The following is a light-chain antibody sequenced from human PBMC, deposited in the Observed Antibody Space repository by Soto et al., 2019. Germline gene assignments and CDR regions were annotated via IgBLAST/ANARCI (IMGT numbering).Light chain of an antibody. CDR3: QQRSNWPPVT. CDR1: QSVGYH. J-gene: IGKJ4*01. V-gene: IGKV3-11*01. CDR2: DAS. Sequence: EIVLTQSPATLSLSPGERATLSCRASQSVGYHLAWYQQKPGQAPRLLIYDASNRATGIPARFSGSGSGTDFTLAISSLEPEDFAVYYCQQRSNWPPVTLGGGPKVDIK.